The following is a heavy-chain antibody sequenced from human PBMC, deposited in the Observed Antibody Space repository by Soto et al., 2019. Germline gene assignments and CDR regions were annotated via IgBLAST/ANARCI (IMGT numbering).Heavy chain of an antibody. CDR2: INEDGSKN. D-gene: IGHD4-17*01. CDR3: ARSGDVATVTDY. Sequence: EVQLVESGGGLVQPGGSLRLSCAASGFTFGTYWMSWVRQAPGKGLEWVANINEDGSKNYYVDSVRGRFTISRDNAQKSLYLHRSSLRAEDTAVYYCARSGDVATVTDYWGQGTLVTVSS. CDR1: GFTFGTYW. V-gene: IGHV3-7*01. J-gene: IGHJ4*02.